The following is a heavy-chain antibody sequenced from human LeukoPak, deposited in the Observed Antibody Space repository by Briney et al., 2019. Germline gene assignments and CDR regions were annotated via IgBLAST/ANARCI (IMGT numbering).Heavy chain of an antibody. CDR3: ARDKLWFGELTFDY. J-gene: IGHJ4*02. CDR1: GGTFSSYA. CDR2: IIPIFGTA. D-gene: IGHD3-10*01. V-gene: IGHV1-69*13. Sequence: GASVKVSCKASGGTFSSYAISWVRQAPGQGLEWMGGIIPIFGTANYAQKFQGRVTITADESTSTAYMELSSLRSEDTAVYYCARDKLWFGELTFDYWGQGTLVTVSS.